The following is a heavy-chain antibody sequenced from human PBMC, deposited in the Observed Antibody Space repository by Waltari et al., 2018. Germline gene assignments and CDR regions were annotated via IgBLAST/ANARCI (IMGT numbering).Heavy chain of an antibody. CDR3: ARVGGDFWEGYRFDY. CDR1: GYSIGDHG. Sequence: EVQLAESGGGWVQPGRSLRLSCTGSGYSIGDHGLTWVRQAPGKGLEWSGFMRTKDYSGTTEYAASVKARITISRDDSTNIAYLQIAGLKTEDTGIYYCARVGGDFWEGYRFDYWGQGTVVTVSS. CDR2: MRTKDYSGTT. D-gene: IGHD3-3*01. J-gene: IGHJ4*02. V-gene: IGHV3-49*04.